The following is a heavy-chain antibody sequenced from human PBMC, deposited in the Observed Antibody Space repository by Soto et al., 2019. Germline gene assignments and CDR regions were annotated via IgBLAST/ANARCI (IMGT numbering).Heavy chain of an antibody. Sequence: QVHLVQSGAEVKKPGASVKVSCKGSGYTFTSYGITWVRQAPGQGLEWMGWISAHNGNPNYAQKLQGRVTVTRDTSKSTASMELRSLRSDDTAVYYCARGRYGDYWGQGALVTVSA. CDR1: GYTFTSYG. V-gene: IGHV1-18*01. CDR3: ARGRYGDY. J-gene: IGHJ4*02. D-gene: IGHD1-1*01. CDR2: ISAHNGNP.